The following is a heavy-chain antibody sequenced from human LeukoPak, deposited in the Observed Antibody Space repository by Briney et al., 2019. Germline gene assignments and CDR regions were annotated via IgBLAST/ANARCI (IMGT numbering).Heavy chain of an antibody. J-gene: IGHJ4*02. V-gene: IGHV3-30*18. Sequence: PGGSLRLSCASSGFTFSSYGMHWVRQAPGKGLEWVAVISYDGSNKYYADSVKGRFTISRDNSKNTLYLQMNSLRAEDRAVYYCAKPSSGSGWSFDYWGQGTLVTVSS. CDR2: ISYDGSNK. D-gene: IGHD6-13*01. CDR3: AKPSSGSGWSFDY. CDR1: GFTFSSYG.